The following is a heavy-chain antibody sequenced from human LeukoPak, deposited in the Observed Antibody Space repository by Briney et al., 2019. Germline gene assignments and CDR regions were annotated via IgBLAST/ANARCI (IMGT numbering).Heavy chain of an antibody. J-gene: IGHJ4*02. Sequence: ASVKVSCKASGYTFTTRYHMHWVRQAPGQGLEWIGIINTSGGGTNYAQKFQGRVTMTRDTSTSTVYMELGSLTSEDTAVYYCAREESGGYFDYWGQGTLVTVSS. CDR1: GYTFTTRYH. CDR3: AREESGGYFDY. D-gene: IGHD2-8*02. V-gene: IGHV1-46*01. CDR2: INTSGGGT.